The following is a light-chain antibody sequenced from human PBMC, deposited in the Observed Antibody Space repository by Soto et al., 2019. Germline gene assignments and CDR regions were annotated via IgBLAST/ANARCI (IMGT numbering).Light chain of an antibody. Sequence: QSVLTQPPSASGSPGQSVTISCTGASSDVGGYNFVSWYQHHPGKAPRLMIYDVTQRPSGVPDRFSGSKSGNTASLTVSGLQVDDEAYYYCSSYAGSSIPVAFGGGTQADRP. CDR2: DVT. V-gene: IGLV2-8*01. CDR1: SSDVGGYNF. J-gene: IGLJ7*01. CDR3: SSYAGSSIPVA.